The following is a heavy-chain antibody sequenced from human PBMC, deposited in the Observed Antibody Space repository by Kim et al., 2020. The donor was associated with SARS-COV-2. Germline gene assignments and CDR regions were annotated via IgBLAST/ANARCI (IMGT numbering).Heavy chain of an antibody. Sequence: GGSLRLSCAASGFTFSSYGMHWVRQAPGKGLEWVAVISYDGSNKYYADSVKGRFTISRDNSKNTLYLQMNSLRAEDTAVYYCAKGGRWLQWGAFDIWGQG. V-gene: IGHV3-30*18. CDR3: AKGGRWLQWGAFDI. D-gene: IGHD5-12*01. CDR2: ISYDGSNK. CDR1: GFTFSSYG. J-gene: IGHJ3*02.